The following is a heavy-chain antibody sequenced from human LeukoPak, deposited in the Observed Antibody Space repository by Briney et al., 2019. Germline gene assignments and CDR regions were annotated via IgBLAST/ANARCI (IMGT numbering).Heavy chain of an antibody. CDR2: IYPGDSDT. D-gene: IGHD3-10*01. Sequence: GESLKVSCKGSGCSFTTYWIGWVRQKPGKGLEWMGIIYPGDSDTRYSPSFQGQVTISADKSISTAYLQWSSLKASDTAMYYCARPLSYYGSGSSYGMDVWGQGTTVTVSS. CDR1: GCSFTTYW. J-gene: IGHJ6*02. V-gene: IGHV5-51*01. CDR3: ARPLSYYGSGSSYGMDV.